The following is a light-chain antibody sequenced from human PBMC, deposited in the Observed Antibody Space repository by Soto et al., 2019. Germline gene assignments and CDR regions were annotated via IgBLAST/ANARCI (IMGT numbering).Light chain of an antibody. CDR1: QGISTS. V-gene: IGKV1-27*01. Sequence: IQMTQSPSSLSASVGDRVTITCRASQGISTSLAWYQQKPGIVPKLLIHAASTLQSGVPSRFSGSGSGTDFTLTISSLQPEDVATYYCQKYNSAPWTFGQGTKVEIK. CDR3: QKYNSAPWT. J-gene: IGKJ1*01. CDR2: AAS.